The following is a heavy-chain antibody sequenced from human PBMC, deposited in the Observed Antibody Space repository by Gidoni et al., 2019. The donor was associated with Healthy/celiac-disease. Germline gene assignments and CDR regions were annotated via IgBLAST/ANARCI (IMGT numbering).Heavy chain of an antibody. CDR3: ARDTTVGATSPCY. CDR1: GYTFTSYG. CDR2: ISAYNGNT. J-gene: IGHJ4*02. V-gene: IGHV1-18*01. Sequence: QVQLVQSGAEVNKPGSSVKVYCKSSGYTFTSYGISWLRQAPGQGLEWMGWISAYNGNTNYAQKLPGRVTMTPETSTSTAYMELRSLRSDDTAVYYCARDTTVGATSPCYWGQGTLVTVSS. D-gene: IGHD1-26*01.